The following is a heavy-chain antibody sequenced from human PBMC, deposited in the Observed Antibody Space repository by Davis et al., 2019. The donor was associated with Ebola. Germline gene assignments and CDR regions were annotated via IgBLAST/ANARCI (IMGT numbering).Heavy chain of an antibody. V-gene: IGHV1-8*01. CDR1: GYTFASYD. J-gene: IGHJ4*02. Sequence: AASVKVSCKASGYTFASYDINWVRQATGQGLEWMGWMNPNSGNTGYAQKFQGRVTMTRDTSTSTVYMELGSLRSEDTAVYYCARDVDIVATSLDYWGQGTLVTVSS. CDR2: MNPNSGNT. CDR3: ARDVDIVATSLDY. D-gene: IGHD5-12*01.